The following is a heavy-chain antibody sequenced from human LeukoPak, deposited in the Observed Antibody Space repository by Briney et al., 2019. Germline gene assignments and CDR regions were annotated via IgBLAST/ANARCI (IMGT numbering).Heavy chain of an antibody. J-gene: IGHJ4*02. CDR2: INAGNTNT. CDR1: GYTFTSNA. V-gene: IGHV1-3*01. CDR3: ARDASGYVVGVH. D-gene: IGHD5-12*01. Sequence: ASVKVSCKASGYTFTSNAMHWVRQAPGQRLEWMGWINAGNTNTKYSQKFQGRITITRDISASTDYMELSSLRSEDTAVYYCARDASGYVVGVHWGQGTLVTVSS.